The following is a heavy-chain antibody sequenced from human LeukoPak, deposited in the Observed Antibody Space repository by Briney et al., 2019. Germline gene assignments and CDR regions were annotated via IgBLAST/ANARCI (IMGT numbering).Heavy chain of an antibody. CDR1: GYTFTSYA. D-gene: IGHD3-10*01. J-gene: IGHJ6*02. Sequence: ASVKVSCKASGYTFTSYAMHWVRQAPGQRLEWMGWINAGNGNTKYSQKFQGGVTITRDTSASTAYMELSSLRSEDTAVYYCARDLRFSLDYYGMDVWGQGTTVTVSS. V-gene: IGHV1-3*01. CDR2: INAGNGNT. CDR3: ARDLRFSLDYYGMDV.